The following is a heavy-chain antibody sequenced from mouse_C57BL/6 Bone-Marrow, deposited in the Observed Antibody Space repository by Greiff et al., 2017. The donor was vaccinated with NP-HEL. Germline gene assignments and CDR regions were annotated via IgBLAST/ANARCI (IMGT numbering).Heavy chain of an antibody. CDR1: GYTFTDYY. Sequence: QVQLQQSGAELVKPGASVKISCKASGYTFTDYYINWVKQRPGQGLEWMGKIGPGSGSTYYNEKFKGKATLTADKSYTTAYMQLSSLTSEDSAVDFCARWAVVATDYWGQGTTLTVSA. V-gene: IGHV1-77*01. D-gene: IGHD1-1*01. CDR2: IGPGSGST. CDR3: ARWAVVATDY. J-gene: IGHJ2*01.